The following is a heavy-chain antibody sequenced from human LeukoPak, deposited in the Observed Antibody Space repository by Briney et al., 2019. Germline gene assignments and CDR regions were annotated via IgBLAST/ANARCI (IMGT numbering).Heavy chain of an antibody. CDR2: ISGSSSYI. CDR1: GFTFSSYS. J-gene: IGHJ4*02. Sequence: GGSPRLSCAASGFTFSSYSMNWVRQAPGKGLEWVSSISGSSSYIYYAGSMKGRFTISRDNAKNSLYLQMNSLRAEDTAVYYCARDGGLDYWGQGTLVTVSS. V-gene: IGHV3-21*01. D-gene: IGHD4-23*01. CDR3: ARDGGLDY.